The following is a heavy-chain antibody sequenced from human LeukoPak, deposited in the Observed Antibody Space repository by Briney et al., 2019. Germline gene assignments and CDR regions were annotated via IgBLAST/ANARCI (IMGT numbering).Heavy chain of an antibody. CDR3: AKGEGIAAAGYFDY. J-gene: IGHJ4*02. Sequence: GGSLRLSCAASGFTFSSYWMSWVRQAPGKGLEWVANIKQDGSEKYYVDFVKGRFTISRDNAKNSLYLQMNSLRAEDTAVYYCAKGEGIAAAGYFDYWGQGTLVTVSP. CDR2: IKQDGSEK. CDR1: GFTFSSYW. D-gene: IGHD6-13*01. V-gene: IGHV3-7*01.